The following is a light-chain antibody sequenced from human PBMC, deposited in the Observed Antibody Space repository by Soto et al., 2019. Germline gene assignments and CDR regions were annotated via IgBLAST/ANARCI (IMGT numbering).Light chain of an antibody. Sequence: QSALTQPASVSGSPGQSITISCTGTSSDVGGYNFVSWYQQHPGKAPKLMIYEVNKRPSGVSNRFSGSKSANTASLTISGLQAEDEADYYCISYTSSNTLVFGGGTKLTVL. J-gene: IGLJ3*02. V-gene: IGLV2-14*01. CDR3: ISYTSSNTLV. CDR1: SSDVGGYNF. CDR2: EVN.